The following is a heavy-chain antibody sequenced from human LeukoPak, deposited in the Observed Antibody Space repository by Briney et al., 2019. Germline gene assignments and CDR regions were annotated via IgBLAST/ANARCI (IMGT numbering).Heavy chain of an antibody. J-gene: IGHJ5*02. CDR2: IYYSGST. V-gene: IGHV4-39*01. CDR3: ARQHDIVVVPAASVWFDP. Sequence: SETLSLTCTDSGGSISSSRYYWGWIRQPPGKGLEWIGSIYYSGSTYYNPSLKSRVTISVDTSKNQFSLKLSSVTAADTAVYYCARQHDIVVVPAASVWFDPWGQGTLVTVSS. D-gene: IGHD2-2*01. CDR1: GGSISSSRYY.